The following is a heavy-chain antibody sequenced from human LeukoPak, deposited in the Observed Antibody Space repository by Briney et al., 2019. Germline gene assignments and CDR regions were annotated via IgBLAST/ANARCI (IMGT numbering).Heavy chain of an antibody. CDR3: ARAPGPGAFDI. Sequence: GGSLRLSCAAAGFTVSSNYMSWVRQAPGKGLEWVSVIYSGGSTYYADSVKGRFTISRHNSKNTLYLQMNSLRAEDTAVYYCARAPGPGAFDIWGQGTMVTVSS. J-gene: IGHJ3*02. V-gene: IGHV3-53*04. CDR2: IYSGGST. CDR1: GFTVSSNY.